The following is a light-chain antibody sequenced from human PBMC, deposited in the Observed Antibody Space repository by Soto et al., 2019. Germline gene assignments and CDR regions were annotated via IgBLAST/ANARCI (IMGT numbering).Light chain of an antibody. V-gene: IGKV3-11*01. CDR1: QSVNRY. CDR2: DAS. Sequence: EIVLTQSPATLSLSPGERATLSCRASQSVNRYLAWYQQKPGQAPRLLIYDASNRATGIPARFSGSGSGTDFTLTISSLEPEDVAVYYCQQRSNWPPWTFGQGTKVEIK. J-gene: IGKJ1*01. CDR3: QQRSNWPPWT.